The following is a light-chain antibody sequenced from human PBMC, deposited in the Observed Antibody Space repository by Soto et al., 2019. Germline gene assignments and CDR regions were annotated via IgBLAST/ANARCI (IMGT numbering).Light chain of an antibody. J-gene: IGLJ2*01. V-gene: IGLV2-14*01. CDR3: SSYTSISTLV. CDR2: DVS. CDR1: SSDVGGYNY. Sequence: QSVLTQPASVSGSPGQSITISCTGTSSDVGGYNYVSWYQQHPGKAPKLMIYDVSNRPLGVSNRFSGSKSGNTASLTISGLQAEDEADYYCSSYTSISTLVFGGGTKLTVL.